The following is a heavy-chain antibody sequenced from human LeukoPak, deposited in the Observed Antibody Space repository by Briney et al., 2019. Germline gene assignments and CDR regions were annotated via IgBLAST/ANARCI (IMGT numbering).Heavy chain of an antibody. CDR3: ARYLYGDSASYFDY. D-gene: IGHD4-17*01. J-gene: IGHJ4*02. Sequence: SGSALVKPTQTLTLTCTFSGFSLSSSGMCVSWIRQPPGKALEWLALIDWDDDKYYNTSLKTRLTISKDTSKNQVVLTMTNMDPVDTATYYCARYLYGDSASYFDYWGQGTLVIVSS. CDR2: IDWDDDK. CDR1: GFSLSSSGMC. V-gene: IGHV2-70*01.